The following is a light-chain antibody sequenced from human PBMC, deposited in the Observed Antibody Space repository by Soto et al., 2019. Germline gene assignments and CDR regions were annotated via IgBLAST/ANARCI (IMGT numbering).Light chain of an antibody. CDR1: SSDIGAYDY. V-gene: IGLV2-14*01. CDR2: DVT. CDR3: CSYTDIALDVV. J-gene: IGLJ2*01. Sequence: QSVLTQPASVSGSPGQSITISCSGTSSDIGAYDYVSWYQHLPGKAPKLLIFDVTHRPSGVSDRFSGSKSGNTASLTISGVRPEDEADYYCCSYTDIALDVVFGGGTKLTVL.